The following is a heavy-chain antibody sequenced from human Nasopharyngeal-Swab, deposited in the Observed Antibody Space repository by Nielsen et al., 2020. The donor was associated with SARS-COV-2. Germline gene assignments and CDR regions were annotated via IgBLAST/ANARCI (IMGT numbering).Heavy chain of an antibody. CDR3: AKACPWGSGTPNSPTFDY. CDR2: ISNSGGIS. D-gene: IGHD3-10*01. CDR1: GFTFSNYA. J-gene: IGHJ4*02. V-gene: IGHV3-23*01. Sequence: GESLKISCAASGFTFSNYAISWVRQAPGKGLEWVSFISNSGGISRYEDSVKGRFTVSRDDSKNAVYLQMNSLRAEDTAIYYCAKACPWGSGTPNSPTFDYWGQGTLVTVSA.